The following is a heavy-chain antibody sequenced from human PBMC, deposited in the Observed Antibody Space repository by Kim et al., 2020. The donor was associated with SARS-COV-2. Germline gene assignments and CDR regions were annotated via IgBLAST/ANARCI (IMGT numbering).Heavy chain of an antibody. Sequence: ANSLKGRFTNPRDNAKNSLYLQRNSRRADDAAVYYCARVPVGSSSWYYFDYWGQGTLVTVSS. CDR3: ARVPVGSSSWYYFDY. J-gene: IGHJ4*02. D-gene: IGHD6-13*01. V-gene: IGHV3-11*05.